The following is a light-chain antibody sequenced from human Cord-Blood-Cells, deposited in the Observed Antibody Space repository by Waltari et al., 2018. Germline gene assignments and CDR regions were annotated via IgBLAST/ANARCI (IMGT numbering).Light chain of an antibody. CDR1: SSDFGSDNL. CDR3: CSYAGSSTSWV. J-gene: IGLJ3*02. CDR2: EGS. Sequence: QSALTQPASVSGSPGQSIPISCTGTSSDFGSDNLVSWYQQHPGKAPKLMIYEGSKRPSGVSNRFSGSKSGNTASLTISGLQAEDEADYYCCSYAGSSTSWVFGGGTKLTVL. V-gene: IGLV2-23*01.